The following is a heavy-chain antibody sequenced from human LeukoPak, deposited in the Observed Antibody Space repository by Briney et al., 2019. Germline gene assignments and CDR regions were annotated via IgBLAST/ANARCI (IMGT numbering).Heavy chain of an antibody. Sequence: SETLSLTCTVSGGSISSDDYYWSWIRQPPGKGLEWIGYIYYSGSTYYNPSLKSRVTISVDTSKNQFSLKLSSVTAADTAVYYCASTRYPTNWRRFDYWGQGTLVTVSS. CDR3: ASTRYPTNWRRFDY. D-gene: IGHD1-1*01. CDR2: IYYSGST. J-gene: IGHJ4*02. CDR1: GGSISSDDYY. V-gene: IGHV4-30-4*02.